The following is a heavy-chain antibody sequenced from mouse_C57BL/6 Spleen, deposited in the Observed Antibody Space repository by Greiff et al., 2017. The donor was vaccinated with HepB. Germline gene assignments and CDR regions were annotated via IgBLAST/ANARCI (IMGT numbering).Heavy chain of an antibody. Sequence: EVMLVESGGGLVKPGGSLKLSCAASGFTFSSYAMSWVRQTPEKRLEWVATISDGGSYTYYPDNVKGRFTISRDNAKNNLYLQMSHLKSEDTAMYYCARRGTIRYYFDYWGQGTTLTVSS. J-gene: IGHJ2*01. CDR1: GFTFSSYA. CDR2: ISDGGSYT. V-gene: IGHV5-4*03. CDR3: ARRGTIRYYFDY. D-gene: IGHD1-1*02.